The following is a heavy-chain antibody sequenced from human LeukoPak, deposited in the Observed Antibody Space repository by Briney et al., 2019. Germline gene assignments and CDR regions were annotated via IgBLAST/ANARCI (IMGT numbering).Heavy chain of an antibody. Sequence: GGCLRLSCAASGFTFSSYGMHWVRQAPGKGLEWVAVISYDRSNKYYADSVKGRFTISRDNSKNTLYLQMNSLRAEDTAVYYCAKGPRRGATFQGYWGQGTLVTVSS. CDR2: ISYDRSNK. CDR1: GFTFSSYG. V-gene: IGHV3-30*18. J-gene: IGHJ4*02. CDR3: AKGPRRGATFQGY. D-gene: IGHD1-26*01.